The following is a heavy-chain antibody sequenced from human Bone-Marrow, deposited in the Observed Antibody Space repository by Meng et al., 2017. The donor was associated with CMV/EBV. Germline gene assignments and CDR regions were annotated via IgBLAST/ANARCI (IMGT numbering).Heavy chain of an antibody. D-gene: IGHD3-22*01. CDR3: ARGLIRRYYYYGMDV. V-gene: IGHV4-59*01. J-gene: IGHJ6*02. Sequence: SETLSLTCTVSGGSISSYYWSWIRQPPGKGLECIGYIYYSGSTNYNPSLKSRVTISVDTSKNQFSLKLSSVTPADTAVYYCARGLIRRYYYYGMDVWGQGTTVTVSS. CDR1: GGSISSYY. CDR2: IYYSGST.